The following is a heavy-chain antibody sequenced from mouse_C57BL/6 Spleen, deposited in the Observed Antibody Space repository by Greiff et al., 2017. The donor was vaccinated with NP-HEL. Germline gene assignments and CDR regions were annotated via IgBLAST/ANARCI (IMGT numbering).Heavy chain of an antibody. CDR1: GYTFTDYN. CDR2: INPNNGGT. V-gene: IGHV1-18*01. J-gene: IGHJ3*01. CDR3: ARGGFYDYDSWFAY. D-gene: IGHD2-4*01. Sequence: EVQLQQSGPELVKPGASVKIPCKASGYTFTDYNMDWVKQSHGKSLEWIGDINPNNGGTIYNQKFKGKATLTVDKSSSTAYMELRSLTSEDTAVYYCARGGFYDYDSWFAYWGQGTLVTVSA.